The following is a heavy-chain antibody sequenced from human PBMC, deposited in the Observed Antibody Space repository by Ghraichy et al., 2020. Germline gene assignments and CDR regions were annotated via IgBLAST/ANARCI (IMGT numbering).Heavy chain of an antibody. J-gene: IGHJ5*02. D-gene: IGHD2-15*01. V-gene: IGHV4-59*01. CDR1: GGSIGTSY. CDR3: ARSRYCSGATCYEDFNFFAP. Sequence: SETLSLTCTVSGGSIGTSYWSWLRQPPGKGLEWIGHIFYTGSTNYNPSLKSRLTISVDTSRNQFSLNLKSVTAADTAVYYCARSRYCSGATCYEDFNFFAPGGQGPLVTVSA. CDR2: IFYTGST.